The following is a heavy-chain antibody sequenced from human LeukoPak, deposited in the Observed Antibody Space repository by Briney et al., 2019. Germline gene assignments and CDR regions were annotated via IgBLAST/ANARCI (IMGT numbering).Heavy chain of an antibody. V-gene: IGHV7-4-1*02. CDR3: ARGVSAWEVCRAFYI. D-gene: IGHD1-26*01. CDR2: INTVSGNP. Sequence: ASEKVPYKASGYTFTSHAMNWVRQAPAHGLEWTGWINTVSGNPTYAQGFTGLFGYSLDTSVSSAYLQISSLKAEDTAVYYCARGVSAWEVCRAFYIWGQGTMVTVSS. CDR1: GYTFTSHA. J-gene: IGHJ3*02.